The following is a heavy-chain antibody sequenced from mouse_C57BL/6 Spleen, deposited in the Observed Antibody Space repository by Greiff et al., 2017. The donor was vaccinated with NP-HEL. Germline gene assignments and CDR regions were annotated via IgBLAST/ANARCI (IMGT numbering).Heavy chain of an antibody. Sequence: VQLQQSGAELVRPGTSVKMSCKASGYTFTNYWIGWAKQRPGHGLEWIGDIYPGGGYTNYNEKFKGKATLTADKSSSTAYMQFSSLTSEDSAIYYCARWGYDYDYYFDYWGQGTTLTVSS. CDR3: ARWGYDYDYYFDY. V-gene: IGHV1-63*01. CDR1: GYTFTNYW. J-gene: IGHJ2*01. D-gene: IGHD2-4*01. CDR2: IYPGGGYT.